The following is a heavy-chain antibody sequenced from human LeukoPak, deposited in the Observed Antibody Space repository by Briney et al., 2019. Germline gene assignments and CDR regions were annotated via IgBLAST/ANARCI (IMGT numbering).Heavy chain of an antibody. CDR3: AREGSTTVVTPFYFDY. V-gene: IGHV1-46*01. D-gene: IGHD4-23*01. CDR1: GYTFTSYY. J-gene: IGHJ4*02. Sequence: ASVKVSCKASGYTFTSYYMHWVRQAPGQGLEWMGIINPSGGSTSYAQKFQGRVTMTRDMSTSTVYMELSSLRSEDTAVYYCAREGSTTVVTPFYFDYWSQGTLVTVSS. CDR2: INPSGGST.